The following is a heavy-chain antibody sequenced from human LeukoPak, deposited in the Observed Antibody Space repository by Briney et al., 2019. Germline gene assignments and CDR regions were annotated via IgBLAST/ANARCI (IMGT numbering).Heavy chain of an antibody. V-gene: IGHV3-15*01. D-gene: IGHD2-15*01. CDR2: IKSKTDGGTT. Sequence: YPGGSLRLSCAASGFTFSNAWMSWVRQAPGKGLEWVGRIKSKTDGGTTDYAAPVKGRFTISRDDSKNTLYLQMNSLKTEDTAVYYCTTDPRRCSGGSCYSRYYYGMDVWGQGTTVTVSS. CDR3: TTDPRRCSGGSCYSRYYYGMDV. J-gene: IGHJ6*02. CDR1: GFTFSNAW.